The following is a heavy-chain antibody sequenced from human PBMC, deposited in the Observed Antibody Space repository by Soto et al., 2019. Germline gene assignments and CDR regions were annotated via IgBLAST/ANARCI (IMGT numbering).Heavy chain of an antibody. CDR1: GGSISSYY. J-gene: IGHJ4*02. Sequence: QVQLQESGPGLVKPSETLSLTCTVSGGSISSYYWSWIRQPPGKGLEWIGYMYYSGSTNYNPSRKHRVTISVDTSKNQFSLTLSSVTAADTTVYYCARSQYSYGPRVDYWGQGTLVTVSS. CDR3: ARSQYSYGPRVDY. CDR2: MYYSGST. V-gene: IGHV4-59*01. D-gene: IGHD5-18*01.